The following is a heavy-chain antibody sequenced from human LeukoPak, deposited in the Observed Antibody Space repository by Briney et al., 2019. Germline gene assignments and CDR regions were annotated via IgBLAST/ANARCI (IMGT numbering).Heavy chain of an antibody. D-gene: IGHD7-27*01. CDR3: AKDITGNNWYFDL. V-gene: IGHV3-9*01. CDR1: GFTFDDYA. CDR2: ISWNSGGI. Sequence: PGRSLRLFCAASGFTFDDYAMHWVRQAPGKGLEWVSGISWNSGGIGYADSVKGRFTISRDNAKDSLYLQMNSLRTEDTALYYCAKDITGNNWYFDLWGRGTLVTVSS. J-gene: IGHJ2*01.